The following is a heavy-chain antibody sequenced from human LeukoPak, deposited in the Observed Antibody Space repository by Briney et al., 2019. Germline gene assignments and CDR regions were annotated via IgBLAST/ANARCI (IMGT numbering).Heavy chain of an antibody. Sequence: SETLTLTCTVSGVSCSSYYWSWIRQPPGKGLEWIGYISYSGGTNYNPSLKSRLTMSIDTSKNQFSLKVDSVTAADTAVYDYARGGESSVHHQDLDYWGQGTLVTVSS. CDR3: ARGGESSVHHQDLDY. V-gene: IGHV4-59*01. J-gene: IGHJ4*02. D-gene: IGHD3-16*01. CDR2: ISYSGGT. CDR1: GVSCSSYY.